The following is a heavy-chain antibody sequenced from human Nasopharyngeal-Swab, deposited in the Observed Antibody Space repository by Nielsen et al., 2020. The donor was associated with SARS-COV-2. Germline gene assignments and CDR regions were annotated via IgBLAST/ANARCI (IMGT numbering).Heavy chain of an antibody. Sequence: GESLKISCTASGFTFSNYAMTWVRQAPGKGLEWVGFIRSKAYGGTTEYAASVKGRFTISRDDSKSIAYLQMNSLKTEDTAVYYCTRGLGSTPIRFDPWGQGTLVTVSS. V-gene: IGHV3-49*04. CDR1: GFTFSNYA. J-gene: IGHJ5*02. CDR3: TRGLGSTPIRFDP. D-gene: IGHD2-15*01. CDR2: IRSKAYGGTT.